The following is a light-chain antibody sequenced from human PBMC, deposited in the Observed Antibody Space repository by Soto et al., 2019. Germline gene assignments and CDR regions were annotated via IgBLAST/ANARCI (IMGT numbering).Light chain of an antibody. CDR3: SSYTSSSTYV. V-gene: IGLV2-14*01. CDR2: EVS. Sequence: QSALTQPASVSGSPGQSITISCTGTSSDVGGYNYVSWYQQHPGKAPKLLIFEVSSRPSGVPNRFSGSKSGNTASLTISGLQPEDEADYYCSSYTSSSTYVFGTGTKLTVL. CDR1: SSDVGGYNY. J-gene: IGLJ1*01.